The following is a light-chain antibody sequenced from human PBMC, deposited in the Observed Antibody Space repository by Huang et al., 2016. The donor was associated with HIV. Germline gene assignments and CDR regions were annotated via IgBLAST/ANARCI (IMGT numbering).Light chain of an antibody. V-gene: IGKV3-15*01. CDR3: QQYYNWPPRYT. CDR2: AAS. J-gene: IGKJ2*01. CDR1: QSADSN. Sequence: EIVMTQSPATLSVSPGERATLSCRASQSADSNLAWYQLKPDEAPRLVIYAASTRATGIPPRFSGSGSGTEFTLTITSLQSEDFAVYCCQQYYNWPPRYTFGQGTKLEIK.